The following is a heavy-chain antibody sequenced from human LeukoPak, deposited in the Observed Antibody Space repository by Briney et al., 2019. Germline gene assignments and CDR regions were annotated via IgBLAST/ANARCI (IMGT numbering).Heavy chain of an antibody. CDR2: IRYDGSNK. J-gene: IGHJ4*02. D-gene: IGHD5-18*01. CDR1: AFVFRRYG. CDR3: ARVGGDTAMVTHFDY. V-gene: IGHV3-33*08. Sequence: PGPSLRLSCATSAFVFRRYGMHWDRQAPGRGLEWVAFIRYDGSNKYYADSVKGRFTISRDNSKNTLYLQMNSLRAEDTAVYYCARVGGDTAMVTHFDYWGQGTLVTVSS.